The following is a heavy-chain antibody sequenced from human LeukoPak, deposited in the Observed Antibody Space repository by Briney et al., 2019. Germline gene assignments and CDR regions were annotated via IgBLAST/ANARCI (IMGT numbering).Heavy chain of an antibody. CDR1: GDSISSYY. Sequence: SETLSLTCTVSGDSISSYYWSWIRQPAGKGLEWIGRIYNSGTTNYNPSLRGRVTMSLDTSKNQFSLKLNSVTAADTAVYYCARGTTTGPWYFDLWGCGTLVTVSS. D-gene: IGHD1-14*01. V-gene: IGHV4-4*07. CDR3: ARGTTTGPWYFDL. CDR2: IYNSGTT. J-gene: IGHJ2*01.